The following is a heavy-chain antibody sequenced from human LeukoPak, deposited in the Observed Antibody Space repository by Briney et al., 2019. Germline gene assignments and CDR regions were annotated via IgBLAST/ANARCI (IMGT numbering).Heavy chain of an antibody. J-gene: IGHJ4*02. CDR1: EFTFSSYE. V-gene: IGHV3-48*03. Sequence: GGSLRLSCAASEFTFSSYEMNWARQAPGKGLEWVSYISSGDISIYYADSVKGRFTISRDNAKNSLYLQMNSLRAEDTAVYYCARGDLRGYWGQGTLVTVSS. CDR3: ARGDLRGY. CDR2: ISSGDISI.